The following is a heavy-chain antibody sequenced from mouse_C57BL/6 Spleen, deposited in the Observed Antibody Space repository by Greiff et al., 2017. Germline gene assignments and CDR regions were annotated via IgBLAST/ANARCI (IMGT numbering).Heavy chain of an antibody. CDR2: INYDGSST. V-gene: IGHV5-16*01. D-gene: IGHD1-1*01. J-gene: IGHJ2*01. Sequence: EVKVEESEGGLVQPGSSMKLSCTASGFTFSDYYMAWVRQVPEKGLEWVANINYDGSSTYYLDSLKSHFIISRDNAKNILYLQMSSLKSEDTATYYCVREGITTVYFDYWGQGTTLTVSS. CDR1: GFTFSDYY. CDR3: VREGITTVYFDY.